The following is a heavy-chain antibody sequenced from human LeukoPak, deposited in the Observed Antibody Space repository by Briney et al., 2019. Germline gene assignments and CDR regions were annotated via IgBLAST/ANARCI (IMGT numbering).Heavy chain of an antibody. CDR3: AHLTTSAYYYDY. J-gene: IGHJ4*02. CDR2: IYWNDDK. D-gene: IGHD1-1*01. V-gene: IGHV2-5*01. Sequence: SGPTLVNPTQTLTLTCTFSGFSVSTSGVAVGWIRQPPGKALERLGHIYWNDDKYYKTSLKSRLTITKDTSENQVVLTMTNMDPVDTATYYCAHLTTSAYYYDYWGQGTLVTVSS. CDR1: GFSVSTSGVA.